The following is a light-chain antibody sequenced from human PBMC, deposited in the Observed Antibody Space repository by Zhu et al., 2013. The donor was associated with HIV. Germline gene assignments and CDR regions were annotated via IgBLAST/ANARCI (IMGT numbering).Light chain of an antibody. CDR3: QQRTKWPRLT. Sequence: DIVLTQSPATLSLSPGERATLSCRASQSVNSYLAWYQQKAGQAPRLLIYDASNRATGIPARFSGSGSGTDFTLTISSLEPEDFAVYYCQQRTKWPRLTFGGGTKVEIK. V-gene: IGKV3-11*01. J-gene: IGKJ4*01. CDR1: QSVNSY. CDR2: DAS.